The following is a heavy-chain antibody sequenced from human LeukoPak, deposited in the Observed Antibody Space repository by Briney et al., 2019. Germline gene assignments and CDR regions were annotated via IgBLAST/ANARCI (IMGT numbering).Heavy chain of an antibody. V-gene: IGHV4-61*02. CDR3: ATLGYSYGTDY. CDR1: GDSISSGNYY. D-gene: IGHD5-18*01. CDR2: IYTSGST. Sequence: RPSETLSLTCTVSGDSISSGNYYWTWLRQPAGKGLEWIGRIYTSGSTNYNPSLKSRVTISVDTSKNQFSLKLSSVTAADTAVYYCATLGYSYGTDYWGQGTLVTVSS. J-gene: IGHJ4*02.